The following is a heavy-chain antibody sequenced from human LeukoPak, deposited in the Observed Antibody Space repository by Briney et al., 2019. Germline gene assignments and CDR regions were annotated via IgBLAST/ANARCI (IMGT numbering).Heavy chain of an antibody. CDR2: IWYDGNNK. CDR1: GFTVSSNY. Sequence: GGSLRLSCAASGFTVSSNYMSWVREAPGEGLEWGAVIWYDGNNKYYAVSVKGRFTISRDNSKNTLYLQMNSLRAEDTAVYYCARDLVYPGEPWTAMVSFRFDAWGQGTLVTVSS. D-gene: IGHD5-18*01. V-gene: IGHV3-33*08. CDR3: ARDLVYPGEPWTAMVSFRFDA. J-gene: IGHJ5*02.